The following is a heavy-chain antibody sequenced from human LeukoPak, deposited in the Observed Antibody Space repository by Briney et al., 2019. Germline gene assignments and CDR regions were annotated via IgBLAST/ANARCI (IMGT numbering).Heavy chain of an antibody. CDR3: AKDLGSSQYYYYGMDV. J-gene: IGHJ6*02. CDR2: ISGSGGST. V-gene: IGHV3-23*01. CDR1: GFTFSSYA. D-gene: IGHD6-6*01. Sequence: GGSLRLSCAASGFTFSSYAMSWVRQAPGKGLEWVPAISGSGGSTYYADSVKGRFTISRDNSKNTLYLQMNSLRAEGTAVYYCAKDLGSSQYYYYGMDVWGQGTTVTVSS.